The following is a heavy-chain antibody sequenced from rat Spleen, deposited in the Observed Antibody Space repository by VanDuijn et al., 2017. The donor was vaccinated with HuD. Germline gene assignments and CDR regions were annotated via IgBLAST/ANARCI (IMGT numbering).Heavy chain of an antibody. Sequence: QVQLKESGPGLVQPSQTLSLTCTVSGFSLTSYNVHWVRQPTGKGLEWMGIIWTGGSTDYNSALKSRLSISRDTSKSQVYLKMNSQQTEDIATYYCARDQPGYNYVMDAWGQGASVTVSS. CDR1: GFSLTSYN. V-gene: IGHV2-30*01. CDR3: ARDQPGYNYVMDA. D-gene: IGHD1-4*01. CDR2: IWTGGST. J-gene: IGHJ4*01.